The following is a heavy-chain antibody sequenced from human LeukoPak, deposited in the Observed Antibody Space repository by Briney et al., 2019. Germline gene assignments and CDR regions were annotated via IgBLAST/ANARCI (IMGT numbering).Heavy chain of an antibody. CDR1: GYTFTGYY. CDR2: INPNSGGT. CDR3: ARCSSGSSKGGYYFDY. Sequence: ASVKVSCKASGYTFTGYYMHWVRQAPGQGLEWMGWINPNSGGTNYAQKFQGRVTMTRDTSISTAYMELSSLRSEDTAVYYCARCSSGSSKGGYYFDYWGQGTLVTVSS. D-gene: IGHD1-26*01. J-gene: IGHJ4*02. V-gene: IGHV1-2*02.